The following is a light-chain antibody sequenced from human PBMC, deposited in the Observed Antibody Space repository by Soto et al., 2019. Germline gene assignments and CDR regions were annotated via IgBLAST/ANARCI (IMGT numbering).Light chain of an antibody. Sequence: QTVVTQPPSASGTPGQRVTISCSGSSSNIAKKYVYWYQHLPGPAPKLLICRNNQRPSGVPERFSGASSGTSASLAISGLRSEDDADYYCAVWEASLSGWVFGGGTKLTVL. CDR2: RNN. CDR3: AVWEASLSGWV. CDR1: SSNIAKKY. J-gene: IGLJ3*02. V-gene: IGLV1-47*01.